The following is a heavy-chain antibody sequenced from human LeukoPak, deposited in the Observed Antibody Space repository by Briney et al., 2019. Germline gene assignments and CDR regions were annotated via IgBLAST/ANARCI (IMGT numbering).Heavy chain of an antibody. Sequence: SETLSLTCTVSGGSISSSSYYWGWIRQPPGKGLEWIGSIYYSGSTYYNPSLKSRVTISVDTSKNQFSLKLSSVTAADTAVYYCASSMTDAFDIWGQGTMVTVSS. J-gene: IGHJ3*02. V-gene: IGHV4-39*07. CDR1: GGSISSSSYY. CDR3: ASSMTDAFDI. CDR2: IYYSGST. D-gene: IGHD2/OR15-2a*01.